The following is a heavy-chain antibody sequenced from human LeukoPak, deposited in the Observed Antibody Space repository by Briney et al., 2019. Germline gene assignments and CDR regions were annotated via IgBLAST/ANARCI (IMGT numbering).Heavy chain of an antibody. CDR3: ARTYYAILTGYSHFDY. V-gene: IGHV4-59*08. CDR1: GGSISSYY. CDR2: IYYRGST. J-gene: IGHJ4*02. Sequence: SETPSLTCMVSGGSISSYYWSWIRQPPGKGLEWVGYIYYRGSTNYNPSLKSRVTISVDTSKNQFSLNLSSVTAADTAVYYCARTYYAILTGYSHFDYWGQGTLVTVSS. D-gene: IGHD3-9*01.